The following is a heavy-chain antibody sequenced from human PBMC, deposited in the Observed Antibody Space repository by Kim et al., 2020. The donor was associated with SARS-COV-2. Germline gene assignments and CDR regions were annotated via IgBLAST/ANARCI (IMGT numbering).Heavy chain of an antibody. V-gene: IGHV3-30-3*01. J-gene: IGHJ4*02. CDR2: ISYDGSNK. CDR3: SRDGEWDYGDPQGGNYFDY. D-gene: IGHD4-17*01. Sequence: GGSLRLSCAASGFTFSSYAMHWVRQAPGKGLEWVAVISYDGSNKYYADSVKGRFTISIDNSKNTLYLQMNSLRAEDTAMYYCSRDGEWDYGDPQGGNYFDYWGQGTLVTVSS. CDR1: GFTFSSYA.